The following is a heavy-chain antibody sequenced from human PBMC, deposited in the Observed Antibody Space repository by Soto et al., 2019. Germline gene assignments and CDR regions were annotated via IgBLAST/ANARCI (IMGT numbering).Heavy chain of an antibody. CDR2: INSDGSRT. CDR1: GFTFSSYW. CDR3: ARGDGDYYDGNGYLGRH. V-gene: IGHV3-74*01. J-gene: IGHJ4*02. Sequence: PVGSLSLSFAASGFTFSSYWMHWVRKAPGKGLGGVSRINSDGSRTSYADSAKGRFTISRDNAKNTVYLQMNSLRAEDTAVYYCARGDGDYYDGNGYLGRHWGQGT. D-gene: IGHD3-22*01.